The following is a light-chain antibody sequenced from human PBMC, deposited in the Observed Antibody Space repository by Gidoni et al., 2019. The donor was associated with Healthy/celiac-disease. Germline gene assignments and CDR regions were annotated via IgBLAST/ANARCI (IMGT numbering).Light chain of an antibody. CDR2: DAS. Sequence: IVLTQSPATLSLSPGERATLSCRASLSVSSYLAWYQQKPGQAPRLLIYDASNRATGIPARFSGSGSETDFTLTISSLEPEDFAVYYCQQRSNWPLFGGGTKVEIK. J-gene: IGKJ4*01. CDR3: QQRSNWPL. CDR1: LSVSSY. V-gene: IGKV3-11*01.